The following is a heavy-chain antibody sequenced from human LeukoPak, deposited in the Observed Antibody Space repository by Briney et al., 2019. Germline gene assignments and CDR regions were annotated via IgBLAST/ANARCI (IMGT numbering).Heavy chain of an antibody. CDR3: AKGGGYSYAFHYFDY. CDR2: ISGSGDST. J-gene: IGHJ4*02. CDR1: GFTFSSYA. Sequence: PGGSLRLSCAASGFTFSSYAMSWVRQAPGKGLEWVSAISGSGDSTYYADSVKGRFTISRDNSKNTLYLQMNSLRAEDTAVYYCAKGGGYSYAFHYFDYWGQGTLVTVSS. V-gene: IGHV3-23*01. D-gene: IGHD5-18*01.